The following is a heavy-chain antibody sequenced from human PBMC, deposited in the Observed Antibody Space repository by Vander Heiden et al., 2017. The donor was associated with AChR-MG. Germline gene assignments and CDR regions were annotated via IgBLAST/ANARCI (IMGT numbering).Heavy chain of an antibody. CDR1: GFTFGDYA. CDR2: IRSKAYGGTT. D-gene: IGHD3-3*01. CDR3: TRDRWSGYYERDYYYYGMDV. J-gene: IGHJ6*02. Sequence: EVQLVESGGGLVKPGRSLRLSCTASGFTFGDYAMSWFRQAPGKGLEWVGFIRSKAYGGTTEYAASVKGRFTISRDDSKSIAYLQMNSLKTEDTAVYYCTRDRWSGYYERDYYYYGMDVWGQGTTVTVSS. V-gene: IGHV3-49*05.